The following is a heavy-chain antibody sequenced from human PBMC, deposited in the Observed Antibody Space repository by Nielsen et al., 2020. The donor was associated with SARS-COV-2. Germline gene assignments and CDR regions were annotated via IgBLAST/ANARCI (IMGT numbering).Heavy chain of an antibody. Sequence: SETLSLTCTVSGGSISSGDYYWSWIRQPPGKGLEWIGYIYYSGSTYYNPSLKSRVTISVDTSQNQFSLKLSSVTAADTAVYYCARDRGSDSSGWSAFDYWGQGTLVTVSS. CDR1: GGSISSGDYY. CDR3: ARDRGSDSSGWSAFDY. D-gene: IGHD3-22*01. V-gene: IGHV4-30-4*01. CDR2: IYYSGST. J-gene: IGHJ4*02.